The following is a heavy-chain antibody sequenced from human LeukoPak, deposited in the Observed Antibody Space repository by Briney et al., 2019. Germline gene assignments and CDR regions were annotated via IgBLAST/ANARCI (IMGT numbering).Heavy chain of an antibody. D-gene: IGHD1-26*01. J-gene: IGHJ1*01. CDR3: AKTIVGSNVFXX. CDR1: RFSFSSHW. CDR2: IKEDGREK. Sequence: GGSLRLSCVASRFSFSSHWMTWVRQAPGKGLEWVANIKEDGREKYYADSVKGRFTISRDNAKNSLYLQMNSLRGEDTAVYYCAKTIVGSNVFXXWGQXXLVT. V-gene: IGHV3-7*01.